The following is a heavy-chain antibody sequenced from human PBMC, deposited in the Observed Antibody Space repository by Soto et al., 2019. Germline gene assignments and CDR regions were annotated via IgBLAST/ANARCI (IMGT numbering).Heavy chain of an antibody. CDR1: GGSISSYY. Sequence: QVQLQESGPGLVKPSETLSLTCTVSGGSISSYYWSWIRQPPGKGLEWIGYIYFSGTTNYNPTLKSRVTISVDTFKTQFSPKLNSVTAADTAVFYCASNSYGDFDVYYCDYWGQGTLVTVSS. CDR3: ASNSYGDFDVYYCDY. CDR2: IYFSGTT. D-gene: IGHD4-17*01. V-gene: IGHV4-59*08. J-gene: IGHJ4*02.